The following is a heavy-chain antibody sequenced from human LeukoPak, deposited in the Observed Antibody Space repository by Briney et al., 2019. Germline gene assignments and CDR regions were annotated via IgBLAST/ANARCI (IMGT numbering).Heavy chain of an antibody. CDR1: GYTFTSYY. CDR2: INPSGGST. J-gene: IGHJ4*02. V-gene: IGHV1-46*01. D-gene: IGHD4-17*01. CDR3: ARRQGDDYGDYVFDY. Sequence: ASVKVSCKASGYTFTSYYMHWVRQAPGQGLEWMGIINPSGGSTSYAQKFQGRVTMTRDTSTSTAYMELSSLRSEDTAVYYCARRQGDDYGDYVFDYWGQGTLVTVSS.